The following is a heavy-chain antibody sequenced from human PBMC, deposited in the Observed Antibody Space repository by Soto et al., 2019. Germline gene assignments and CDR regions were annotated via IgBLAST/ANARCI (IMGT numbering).Heavy chain of an antibody. Sequence: QVQLVESGGGVVQPGRSLRLSCAASGFTFTSYGMHWVRQAPGKGLEWVAVVWYDGSKKYYADSVKGRSTISRDNSKNTLYLQMNSLGAEDTAIYYCARAIGYDRSFDYWGQGTLVTVSS. J-gene: IGHJ4*02. CDR1: GFTFTSYG. V-gene: IGHV3-33*01. D-gene: IGHD3-3*01. CDR2: VWYDGSKK. CDR3: ARAIGYDRSFDY.